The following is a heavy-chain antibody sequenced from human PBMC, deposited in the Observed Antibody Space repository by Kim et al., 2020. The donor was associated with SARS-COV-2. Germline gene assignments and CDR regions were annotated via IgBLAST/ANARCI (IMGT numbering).Heavy chain of an antibody. D-gene: IGHD2-15*01. CDR1: GFTFSSYA. J-gene: IGHJ6*02. CDR3: APIKKGYCSGGSCYSPGYFYFYGMDV. V-gene: IGHV3-23*01. Sequence: GGSLRLSCAASGFTFSSYAMSWVRQAPGKGLEWVSAISGSGGSTYYADSVKGRFTISRDNSKNTLYLQMNSLRAEDTAIYYCAPIKKGYCSGGSCYSPGYFYFYGMDVWGQGTTVTVSS. CDR2: ISGSGGST.